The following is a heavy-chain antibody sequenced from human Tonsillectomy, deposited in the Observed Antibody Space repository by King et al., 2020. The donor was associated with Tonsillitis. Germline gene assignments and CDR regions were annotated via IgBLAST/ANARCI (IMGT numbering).Heavy chain of an antibody. Sequence: VQLVESGAEVKKPGESLKISCKGPAYSFTTYWIGWVRQMPGKGLEWMGIVYPDNSDTRYSPSFQGQVTISADKSITTAYLQWTSLKASDTAIYYCARLYYGHYKLDGMDVWGQGTTVTVSS. D-gene: IGHD2-21*01. V-gene: IGHV5-51*01. CDR3: ARLYYGHYKLDGMDV. CDR2: VYPDNSDT. J-gene: IGHJ6*02. CDR1: AYSFTTYW.